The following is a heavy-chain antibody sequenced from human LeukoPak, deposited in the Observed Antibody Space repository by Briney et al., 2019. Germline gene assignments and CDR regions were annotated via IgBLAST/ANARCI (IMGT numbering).Heavy chain of an antibody. Sequence: GGSLRLSCAASGFTFSNAWMSWVRQAPGKGLEWVSYISIGGTTIYYADSVKGRFTLSRDNAKNSLYLQMNSLRAEDTAVYYCARPGLRGYSYGIDFWGQGTLVTVSS. CDR2: ISIGGTTI. CDR1: GFTFSNAW. J-gene: IGHJ4*02. V-gene: IGHV3-11*01. D-gene: IGHD5-18*01. CDR3: ARPGLRGYSYGIDF.